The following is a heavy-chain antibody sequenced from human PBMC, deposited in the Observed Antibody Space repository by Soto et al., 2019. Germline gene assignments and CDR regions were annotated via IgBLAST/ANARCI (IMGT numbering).Heavy chain of an antibody. Sequence: QVQLVQSGAEVKKPGASVKVSCKASGYTFTSYGISWVRQAPGQVLEWMGWISAYNGNTNYAQKLQGRVTMTTDTSTSTDYMELRSLRSDDTAVYYCARVMIVLVTPPWFDPWGQGTLVTVSS. V-gene: IGHV1-18*01. CDR2: ISAYNGNT. CDR1: GYTFTSYG. CDR3: ARVMIVLVTPPWFDP. D-gene: IGHD3-22*01. J-gene: IGHJ5*02.